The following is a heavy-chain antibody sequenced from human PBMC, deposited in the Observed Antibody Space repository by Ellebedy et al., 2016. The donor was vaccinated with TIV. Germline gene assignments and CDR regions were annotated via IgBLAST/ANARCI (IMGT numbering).Heavy chain of an antibody. CDR3: ARVGIAARPAGVLTSGYYYYYYMDV. V-gene: IGHV4-59*12. CDR2: IYYSGST. Sequence: GSLRLXXAVYGGSFSGYYWSWIRQPPGKGLEWIGYIYYSGSTNYNPSLKSRVTISVDTSKNQFSLKLSSVTAADTAVYYCARVGIAARPAGVLTSGYYYYYYMDVWGKGTTVTVSS. J-gene: IGHJ6*03. CDR1: GGSFSGYY. D-gene: IGHD6-6*01.